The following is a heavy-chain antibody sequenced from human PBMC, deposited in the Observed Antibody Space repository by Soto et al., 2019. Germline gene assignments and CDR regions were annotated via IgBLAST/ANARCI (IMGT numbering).Heavy chain of an antibody. V-gene: IGHV1-18*01. D-gene: IGHD2-8*01. CDR1: GYGFTTYG. J-gene: IGHJ4*02. CDR2: ISGHNRNT. CDR3: ARGLYVTD. Sequence: QVHLVQSGAEVKKPGASVKVSCTGSGYGFTTYGITWVRQAPGQGLEWMAWISGHNRNTNYALKLQGRVTVTRDTSTSTAYLELRRLRSADTAVYYCARGLYVTDWGQGAMVSFSS.